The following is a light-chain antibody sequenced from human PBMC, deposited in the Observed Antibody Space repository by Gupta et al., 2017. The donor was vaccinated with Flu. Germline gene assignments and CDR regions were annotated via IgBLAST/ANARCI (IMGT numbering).Light chain of an antibody. CDR2: FAS. Sequence: PGEQASISCRSSHSRRQNNGHKYLDWYLKKPWQAPHHLSDFASCRCDGGCDRFSVSGGGTDTKFNITRGDAEDVGVYYYRHPQYEHPPFTFGQGTKLEIK. CDR1: HSRRQNNGHKY. V-gene: IGKV2-28*01. CDR3: RHPQYEHPPFT. J-gene: IGKJ2*01.